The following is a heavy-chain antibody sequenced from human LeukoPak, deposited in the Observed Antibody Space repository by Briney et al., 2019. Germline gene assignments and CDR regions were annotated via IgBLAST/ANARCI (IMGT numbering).Heavy chain of an antibody. CDR1: GGSFSGYY. CDR3: ARSIWLVFIY. Sequence: SETLSLTCAVYGGSFSGYYWSWIRRPPGKGLEWIGSIYYSGHTYYNPSLKSRVTMSVDTSKNQFSVKVNSVTAADTAVYYCARSIWLVFIYWGQGTLVTVSS. CDR2: IYYSGHT. D-gene: IGHD3-9*01. V-gene: IGHV4-34*01. J-gene: IGHJ4*02.